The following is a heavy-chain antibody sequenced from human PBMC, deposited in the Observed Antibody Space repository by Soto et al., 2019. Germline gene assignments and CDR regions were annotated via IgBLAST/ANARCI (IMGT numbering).Heavy chain of an antibody. CDR1: GYTVTSYG. CDR3: ARSHSSSSALSTFDY. Sequence: QVQLVQSGAEVKKPGASVKVSCKASGYTVTSYGVSWVRQAPGQGLEWMGWISVYNGNTNYAQNLQGRVTMTTDTSTSTAYMELRSLRSDDTAVYYCARSHSSSSALSTFDYWGQGTLVTVSS. CDR2: ISVYNGNT. V-gene: IGHV1-18*01. J-gene: IGHJ4*02. D-gene: IGHD6-6*01.